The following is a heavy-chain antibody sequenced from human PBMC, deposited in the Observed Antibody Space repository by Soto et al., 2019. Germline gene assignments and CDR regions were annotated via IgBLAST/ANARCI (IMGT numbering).Heavy chain of an antibody. CDR1: GFTFRNYA. CDR3: ARVPYCSSSSCYSYFDS. J-gene: IGHJ4*02. V-gene: IGHV3-23*01. D-gene: IGHD2-2*01. Sequence: PGGSLRLSCAASGFTFRNYAMSWVRQTPEKGLEWVSAINGGGISTYYADSVKGRFTISRDQSKNTIYLQMNSLRAEDTAVYYCARVPYCSSSSCYSYFDSWGQGTLVTVSS. CDR2: INGGGIST.